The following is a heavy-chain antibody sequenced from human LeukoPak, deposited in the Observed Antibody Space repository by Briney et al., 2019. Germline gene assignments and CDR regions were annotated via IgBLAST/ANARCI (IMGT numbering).Heavy chain of an antibody. V-gene: IGHV3-23*01. CDR3: AKDSSSYDYFDY. Sequence: TGGSLRLSCAASGFTFSSYAMSWVRQAPGKGLEWVSAISGSGGRTYYADSVKGRFTISRDNSKNTLYLQMNSLRAEDTAVYYCAKDSSSYDYFDYWGQGTLVTVSS. CDR2: ISGSGGRT. D-gene: IGHD6-13*01. CDR1: GFTFSSYA. J-gene: IGHJ4*02.